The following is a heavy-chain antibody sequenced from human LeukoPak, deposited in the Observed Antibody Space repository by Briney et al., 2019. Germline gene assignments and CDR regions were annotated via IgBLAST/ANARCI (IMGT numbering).Heavy chain of an antibody. D-gene: IGHD5-12*01. V-gene: IGHV4-39*01. J-gene: IGHJ4*02. CDR2: IYSGRTT. Sequence: SETLSLTCTVPAGSISSSSHHWGWIRQSPGTGLEWIGSIYSGRTTYYNPSLNSRVTISVLTSKNQFSLQLHSVTAADTAVYYCARHDGRGGATMGALDSWGQGSLVTVSS. CDR3: ARHDGRGGATMGALDS. CDR1: AGSISSSSHH.